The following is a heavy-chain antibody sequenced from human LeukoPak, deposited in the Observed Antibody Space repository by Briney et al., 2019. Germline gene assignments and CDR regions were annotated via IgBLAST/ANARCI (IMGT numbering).Heavy chain of an antibody. CDR3: ARSGGYDFWSGYYYYMDV. Sequence: SETLSLTCTVSGGSISSYYWSWTRQPPGKGLEWIGYIYYSGSTNYNPSLKSRVTISVDTSKNQFSLKLSSVTAADTAVYYCARSGGYDFWSGYYYYMDVWGKGTTVTVSS. D-gene: IGHD3-3*01. CDR2: IYYSGST. V-gene: IGHV4-59*01. J-gene: IGHJ6*03. CDR1: GGSISSYY.